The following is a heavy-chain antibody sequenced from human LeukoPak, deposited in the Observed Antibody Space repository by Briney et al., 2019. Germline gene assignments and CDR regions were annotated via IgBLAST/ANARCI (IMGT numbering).Heavy chain of an antibody. V-gene: IGHV3-48*03. CDR2: ISSSGSTI. Sequence: GGSLRLSCAASGFTFSSYEMNWVRQAPGKGLEWVSYISSSGSTIYYADSVKGRFTISRDNAKNSLYLQMNSLRAEDTAVYYCARVGATYDAFDIWGQGTMVTVSS. CDR1: GFTFSSYE. CDR3: ARVGATYDAFDI. D-gene: IGHD1-26*01. J-gene: IGHJ3*02.